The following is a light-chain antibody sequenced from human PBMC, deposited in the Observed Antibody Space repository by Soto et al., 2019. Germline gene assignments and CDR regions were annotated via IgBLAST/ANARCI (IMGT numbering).Light chain of an antibody. CDR3: CSYVGRYTVV. CDR1: SNGYNF. V-gene: IGLV2-11*01. CDR2: DVT. Sequence: QSALTQPRSVSGSPGQSVTISCTGVSNGYNFVSWYQHHPGKAPKVLIYDVTKRPSGVPDRFSGSKSGNTASLTISGLQAEDEADYYCCSYVGRYTVVFGVGTKLTVL. J-gene: IGLJ1*01.